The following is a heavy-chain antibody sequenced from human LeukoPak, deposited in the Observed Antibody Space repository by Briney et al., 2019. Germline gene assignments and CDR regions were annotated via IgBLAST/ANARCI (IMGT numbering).Heavy chain of an antibody. V-gene: IGHV3-23*01. Sequence: TGGSLRLSCAPSGFTFSSYAMSWVRQAPGKGLEWVSAIRGSGDSTYYADAVKGRFTISRDNSKNTLYLQMNSLRAEDTAVYYCGVDIVVVPGAPNWFDPWGQGTLVTVSS. CDR2: IRGSGDST. CDR3: GVDIVVVPGAPNWFDP. D-gene: IGHD2-2*01. J-gene: IGHJ5*02. CDR1: GFTFSSYA.